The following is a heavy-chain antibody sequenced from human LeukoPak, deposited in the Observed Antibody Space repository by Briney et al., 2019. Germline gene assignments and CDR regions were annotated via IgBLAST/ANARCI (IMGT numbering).Heavy chain of an antibody. J-gene: IGHJ4*02. D-gene: IGHD2-2*01. CDR3: ARFSWGCSTASCYLTK. CDR2: IYYTGTT. V-gene: IGHV4-59*11. Sequence: SETLSLTCTVGGGSLSGHYWGWIRQPPGKGLELVGHIYYTGTTFYNPSLNSRVTITLATSRNQFSLRLTSVIAADTAVYCCARFSWGCSTASCYLTKWGQGTLVTVSS. CDR1: GGSLSGHY.